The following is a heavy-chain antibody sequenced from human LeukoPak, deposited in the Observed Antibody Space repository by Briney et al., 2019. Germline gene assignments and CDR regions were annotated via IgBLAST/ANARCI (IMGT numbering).Heavy chain of an antibody. CDR1: GFTFSGFW. CDR3: ARDGDYCSSTSCLDY. CDR2: ISYDGSNK. J-gene: IGHJ4*02. V-gene: IGHV3-30-3*01. Sequence: PGGSLRLSCAASGFTFSGFWMHWVRQAPGKGLEWVAVISYDGSNKYYADSVKGRFTISRDNSKNTLYLQMNSLRAEDTAVYYCARDGDYCSSTSCLDYWGQGTLVTVSS. D-gene: IGHD2-2*01.